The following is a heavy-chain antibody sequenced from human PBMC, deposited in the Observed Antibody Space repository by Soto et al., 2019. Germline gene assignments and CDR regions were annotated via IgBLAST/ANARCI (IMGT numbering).Heavy chain of an antibody. CDR1: GFTFDDYA. CDR3: AKDGWRGVNYYYYYMDV. Sequence: EVQLVESGGGLVQPGRSLRLSCAASGFTFDDYAMHWVRQAPGKGLEWVSGISWNSGSIGYADSVKGRFTISRDNAKNSLYLQMNSLRAEDTALYYSAKDGWRGVNYYYYYMDVWGKGTTVTVSS. J-gene: IGHJ6*03. V-gene: IGHV3-9*01. D-gene: IGHD3-10*01. CDR2: ISWNSGSI.